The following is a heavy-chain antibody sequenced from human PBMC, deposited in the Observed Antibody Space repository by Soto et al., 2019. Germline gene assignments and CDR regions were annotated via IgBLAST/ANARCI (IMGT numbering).Heavy chain of an antibody. V-gene: IGHV3-30*18. J-gene: IGHJ4*02. CDR1: GFTFRSYA. CDR3: AKDRSWNDALYYFDF. Sequence: GGSLRLSCAASGFTFRSYAMHWVRQAPGKGLEWVAHISYDGSDKYYADSVRGRFSMSRDNSKSTLYLQMDSLRPEDTAIYYCAKDRSWNDALYYFDFWGQGTLVTVSS. D-gene: IGHD1-1*01. CDR2: ISYDGSDK.